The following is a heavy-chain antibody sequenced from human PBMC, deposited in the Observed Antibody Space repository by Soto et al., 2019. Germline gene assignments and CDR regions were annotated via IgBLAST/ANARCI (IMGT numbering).Heavy chain of an antibody. CDR2: ISGSGGST. CDR3: AKENGSGSYIGSAFDI. J-gene: IGHJ3*02. V-gene: IGHV3-23*01. D-gene: IGHD3-10*01. Sequence: EVQLLESGGGLVQPGGSLRLSCAASGFTFSSYAMSWVRQAPGKGLEWVSAISGSGGSTYYADSVKGRFTISRDNSKNTLYLQMNSLRAEDTSVYYCAKENGSGSYIGSAFDIWGQGTMVTVSS. CDR1: GFTFSSYA.